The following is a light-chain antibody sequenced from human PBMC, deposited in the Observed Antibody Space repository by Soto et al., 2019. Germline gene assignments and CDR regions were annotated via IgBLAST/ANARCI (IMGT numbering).Light chain of an antibody. Sequence: QLVLTQSPSASASLGASVKLTCTLDSGHSNYAIAWHQQQPQKGPRYLMRLNSDGTHNKGDEIPDRFSGSSSGAERFLTISSLQSEDEADDYCQTWGPGIRVFGGGTKVTVL. J-gene: IGLJ3*02. CDR2: LNSDGTH. V-gene: IGLV4-69*01. CDR3: QTWGPGIRV. CDR1: SGHSNYA.